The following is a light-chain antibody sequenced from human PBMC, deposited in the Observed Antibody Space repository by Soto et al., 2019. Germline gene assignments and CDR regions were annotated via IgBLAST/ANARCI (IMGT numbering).Light chain of an antibody. CDR3: QQAYSVPWT. CDR2: GAF. Sequence: DLQVTQSPSSLSASVGDTITITCRSRQSISFHVYWYQQRPGKAPEVLIYGAFGLQSGVPSRFSGHGSGTDFTLTITGLQPEDFATYWCQQAYSVPWTFGQGTKVEAK. CDR1: QSISFH. J-gene: IGKJ1*01. V-gene: IGKV1-39*01.